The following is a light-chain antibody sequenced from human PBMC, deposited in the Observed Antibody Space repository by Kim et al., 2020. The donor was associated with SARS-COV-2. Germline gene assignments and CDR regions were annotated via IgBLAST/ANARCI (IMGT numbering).Light chain of an antibody. J-gene: IGLJ2*01. CDR1: ALPKKY. Sequence: SYELTQPPSVSVFPGQTARITCSGDALPKKYAYWYQQKSGQAPVLVIYEDNKRPSGIPERFSGSSSGTMATLTISGAQVEDEADYYCYSTDSTGSFGGGTQLTVL. CDR2: EDN. V-gene: IGLV3-10*01. CDR3: YSTDSTGS.